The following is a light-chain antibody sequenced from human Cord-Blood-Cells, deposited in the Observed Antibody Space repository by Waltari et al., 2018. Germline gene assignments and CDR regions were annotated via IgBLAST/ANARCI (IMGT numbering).Light chain of an antibody. Sequence: QSVLTQPPSASGTPGQRVTISCSGSSSNIGSTYVSWYQQLPGTAPKLLIYRNNQRPSGFPDRFSGSKSGTSASLAISGLRSEDEADYYCAAWDNSLSGVVFGGGTKLTVL. J-gene: IGLJ2*01. CDR3: AAWDNSLSGVV. CDR2: RNN. CDR1: SSNIGSTY. V-gene: IGLV1-47*01.